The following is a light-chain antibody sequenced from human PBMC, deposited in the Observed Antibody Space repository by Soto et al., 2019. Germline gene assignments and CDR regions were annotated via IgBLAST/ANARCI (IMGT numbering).Light chain of an antibody. J-gene: IGKJ4*01. CDR2: ATS. Sequence: DIQMTQSPSSVSASVGDRVTITCRASRGITSYLAWYQQRPGKAPNLLIYATSTLQSGVPSRFSGSGSGTRFTLTISSLQPEDSATYYCQQANSVPLTLGGGTKVEI. CDR3: QQANSVPLT. V-gene: IGKV1-12*01. CDR1: RGITSY.